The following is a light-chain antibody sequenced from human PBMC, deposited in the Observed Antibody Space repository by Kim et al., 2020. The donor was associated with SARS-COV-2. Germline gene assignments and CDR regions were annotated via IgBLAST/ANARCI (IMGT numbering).Light chain of an antibody. V-gene: IGKV3-20*01. CDR2: GAS. CDR3: QQSGSSHT. Sequence: EIVLTQSPGTLSLSPGDRATLSCRASQSVSSIYLALYQQTPGQPPRLLNNGASFRATGIPDRCSGRGSETDFTPTISRLEPEDFAVYYCQQSGSSHTFGQGTKLEI. J-gene: IGKJ2*01. CDR1: QSVSSIY.